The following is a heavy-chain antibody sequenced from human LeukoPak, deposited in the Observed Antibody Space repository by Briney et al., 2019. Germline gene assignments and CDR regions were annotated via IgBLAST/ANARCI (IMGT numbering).Heavy chain of an antibody. CDR1: GYTFTDYY. D-gene: IGHD4-17*01. J-gene: IGHJ4*02. V-gene: IGHV1-2*06. Sequence: ASVKVSCKASGYTFTDYYMHWVRQAPGQGLEWMGRINPNSGGANYAQKFQGRVTITADESTSTAYMELSSLRSEDTAVYYCARSPLRQRGPGGYDYWGQGTLVTVSS. CDR3: ARSPLRQRGPGGYDY. CDR2: INPNSGGA.